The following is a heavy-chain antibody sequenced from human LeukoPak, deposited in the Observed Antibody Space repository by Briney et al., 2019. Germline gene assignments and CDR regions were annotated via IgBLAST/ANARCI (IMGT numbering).Heavy chain of an antibody. V-gene: IGHV3-23*01. CDR3: ARPAVAAYFDY. Sequence: GGSLRLSCAASGFTFSYYAMSWVRQAPGKGLEWVSAISGTGGSTHYADSVKGRFTISRDNSKNTLYLQMNSLRAEDTAVYYCARPAVAAYFDYWGQGTLVTVSS. J-gene: IGHJ4*02. CDR1: GFTFSYYA. D-gene: IGHD6-19*01. CDR2: ISGTGGST.